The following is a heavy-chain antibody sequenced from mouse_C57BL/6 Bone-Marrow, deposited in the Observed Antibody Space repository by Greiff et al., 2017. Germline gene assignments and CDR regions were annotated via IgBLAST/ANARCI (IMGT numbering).Heavy chain of an antibody. CDR3: ARCYYGSSYSYYFDY. CDR2: IYPRDGST. CDR1: GYTFTSYD. Sequence: VKLMESGPELVKPGASVKLSCKASGYTFTSYDINWVKQRPGQGLEWIGWIYPRDGSTKYNEKFKGKATLTVDNSSRTAYMEPHSLTSEDSAVYFCARCYYGSSYSYYFDYWGQGTTLTVSS. J-gene: IGHJ2*01. V-gene: IGHV1-85*01. D-gene: IGHD1-1*01.